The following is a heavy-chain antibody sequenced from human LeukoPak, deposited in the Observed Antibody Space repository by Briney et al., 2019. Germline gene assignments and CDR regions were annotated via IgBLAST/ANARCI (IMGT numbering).Heavy chain of an antibody. J-gene: IGHJ4*02. D-gene: IGHD3-3*01. CDR1: GFTFSSYA. V-gene: IGHV3-23*01. CDR3: ATRIASETYLGVFDY. Sequence: GGSLRLSCAASGFTFSSYAMSWARQAPGEGPQWVSAISGSGGITYYADSVKGRFAISRDNSKNTLFLQMNNLRADDTAIYYCATRIASETYLGVFDYWGQGPLVTVS. CDR2: ISGSGGIT.